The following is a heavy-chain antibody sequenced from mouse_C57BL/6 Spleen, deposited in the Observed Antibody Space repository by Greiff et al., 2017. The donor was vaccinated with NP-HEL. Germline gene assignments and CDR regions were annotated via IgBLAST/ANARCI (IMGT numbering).Heavy chain of an antibody. CDR2: INPYNGGT. CDR1: GYTFTDYY. Sequence: EVQLQQSGPVLVKPGASVKMSCKASGYTFTDYYMNWVKQSHGKSLEWIGVINPYNGGTSYNQKFKGKATLTVDKSSSTAYMQFSSLTSEDSAIYYCATLGGNYYFDYGGQGTTLTVSS. J-gene: IGHJ2*01. V-gene: IGHV1-19*01. CDR3: ATLGGNYYFDY. D-gene: IGHD2-1*01.